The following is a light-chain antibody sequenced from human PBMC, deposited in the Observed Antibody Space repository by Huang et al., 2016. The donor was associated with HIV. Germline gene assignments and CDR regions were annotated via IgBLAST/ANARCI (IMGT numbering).Light chain of an antibody. CDR3: QQGYSTPLT. J-gene: IGKJ1*01. V-gene: IGKV1-39*01. CDR2: AAS. CDR1: QNISTY. Sequence: DIQMTQSPSSLSASVGDRVTITCRARQNISTYLNWYQQKPGKAPKLLIYAASSVQSGVPSRFSGSGAGTDFTLTISSLQPEDFATYYCQQGYSTPLTFGQGTKVEIK.